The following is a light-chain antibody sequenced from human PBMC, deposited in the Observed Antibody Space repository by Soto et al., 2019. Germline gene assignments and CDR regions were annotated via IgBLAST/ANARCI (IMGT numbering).Light chain of an antibody. CDR3: FSFTTDWTHV. CDR2: EVS. Sequence: QSLRTQPDLVCGSPGQSISMSCTGSSSDIGAYNYVSWFQQYPGKAPELIISEVSNRPSGVSNRFSGSKSGTAASLTISGLQTEDEADYFCFSFTTDWTHVFGTGTKVTVL. CDR1: SSDIGAYNY. J-gene: IGLJ1*01. V-gene: IGLV2-14*01.